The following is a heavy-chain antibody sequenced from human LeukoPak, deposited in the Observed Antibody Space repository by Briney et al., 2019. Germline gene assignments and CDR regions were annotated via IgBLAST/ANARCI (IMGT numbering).Heavy chain of an antibody. CDR3: ARGPAREPPRGVYGMDV. CDR2: INHSGST. J-gene: IGHJ6*02. CDR1: GGSFSGYY. Sequence: SETLSLTCAVYGGSFSGYYWSWIRQPPGKGLEWIGEINHSGSTNYNPSLKSRVTISVDTSKNQFSLKLSSVTAADTAVYYCARGPAREPPRGVYGMDVWGQGTTVTASS. D-gene: IGHD1-14*01. V-gene: IGHV4-34*01.